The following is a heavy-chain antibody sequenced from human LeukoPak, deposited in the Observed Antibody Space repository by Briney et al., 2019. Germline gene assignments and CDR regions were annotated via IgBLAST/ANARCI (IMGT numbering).Heavy chain of an antibody. Sequence: GGSLRLSCAASGFTFSNAWMSWVRQAPGKGLEWVGRIKSKTDGGTTDYAAPVKGRFTISRDDSKNTLYLQMNSLKTEDTAVYYCSTDGGGNLRASTYYWGQGTLVTVSS. CDR2: IKSKTDGGTT. CDR3: STDGGGNLRASTYY. J-gene: IGHJ4*02. D-gene: IGHD4-23*01. CDR1: GFTFSNAW. V-gene: IGHV3-15*01.